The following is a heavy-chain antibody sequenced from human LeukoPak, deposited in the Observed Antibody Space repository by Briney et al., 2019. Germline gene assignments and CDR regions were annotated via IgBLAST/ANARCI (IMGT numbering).Heavy chain of an antibody. CDR2: ISGSGGTT. D-gene: IGHD5-12*01. CDR3: AKDPYRASSGLVDY. J-gene: IGHJ4*02. Sequence: GGSLRLSCATSGFTLSNYAVSWVRQAPGKGLEWVSTISGSGGTTYYADSVKGRFTISRDNSKNTLYLQMNSLRAEDTAVYYCAKDPYRASSGLVDYWGQGTLVTVSS. CDR1: GFTLSNYA. V-gene: IGHV3-23*01.